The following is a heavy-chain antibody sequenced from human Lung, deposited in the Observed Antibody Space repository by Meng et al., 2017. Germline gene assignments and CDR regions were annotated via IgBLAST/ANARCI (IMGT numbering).Heavy chain of an antibody. V-gene: IGHV4-34*01. CDR1: GGSFSGYY. CDR3: TRAPLPAGRGLKNWFEP. CDR2: ISHSGST. Sequence: QVQLQQWGAGLFKPSETLSLTCGGYGGSFSGYYWSWIRQPPGKGLEWIGEISHSGSTNYNPSLKSRVTISVDTSKNQFSLQLTSVTAADTAMYYCTRAPLPAGRGLKNWFEPWGQGTLVTVSS. D-gene: IGHD2-2*01. J-gene: IGHJ5*02.